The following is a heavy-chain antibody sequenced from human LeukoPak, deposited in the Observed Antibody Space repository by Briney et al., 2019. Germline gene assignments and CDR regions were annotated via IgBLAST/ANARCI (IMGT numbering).Heavy chain of an antibody. J-gene: IGHJ6*03. CDR1: GYTFTSYY. CDR2: INPSGGST. CDR3: ARVAGYDYYYYMDV. Sequence: ASVKVSCKASGYTFTSYYMHWVRQAPGQGLEWMGIINPSGGSTSYAQKFQGRVTMTRDTSISTAYMELSRLRSDDTAVYYCARVAGYDYYYYMDVWGKGTTVTVSS. V-gene: IGHV1-46*01.